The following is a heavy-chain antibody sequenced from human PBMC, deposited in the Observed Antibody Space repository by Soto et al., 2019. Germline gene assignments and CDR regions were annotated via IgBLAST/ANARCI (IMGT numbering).Heavy chain of an antibody. CDR1: GGSISSGGYY. Sequence: PSETLSLTCTVSGGSISSGGYYWSWIRQHPGKGLEWIGYIYYSGSTYYNPSLKSRVTISVDTSKNQFSLKLSSVTAADTAVYYCARAVTYYYDSSGYDWFDPWGQGTLVTVSS. V-gene: IGHV4-31*03. CDR2: IYYSGST. CDR3: ARAVTYYYDSSGYDWFDP. J-gene: IGHJ5*02. D-gene: IGHD3-22*01.